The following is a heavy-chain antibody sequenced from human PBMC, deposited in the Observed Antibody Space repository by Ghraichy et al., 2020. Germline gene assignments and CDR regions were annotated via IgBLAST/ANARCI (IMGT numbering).Heavy chain of an antibody. CDR3: ATGYSSSWYGAYYYGMDV. V-gene: IGHV4-4*02. CDR1: GGSISSSNW. Sequence: SETLSLTCAVSGGSISSSNWWSWVRQPPGKGLEWIGEIYHSGSTNYNPSLKSRVTISVDKSKNQFSLKLSSVTAADTAVYYCATGYSSSWYGAYYYGMDVWGQGTTVTVSS. CDR2: IYHSGST. D-gene: IGHD6-13*01. J-gene: IGHJ6*02.